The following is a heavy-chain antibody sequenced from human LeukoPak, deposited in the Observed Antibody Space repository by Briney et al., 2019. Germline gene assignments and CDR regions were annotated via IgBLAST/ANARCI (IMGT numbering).Heavy chain of an antibody. CDR2: IIPIFGTA. Sequence: SVTVSCKASGGTFSSYAISWVRQAPGQGLEWMGGIIPIFGTADYAQKFQGRVTITADESTSTAYMELNSLRSEDTAVYYCARDPSMIRGENTPYFDYWGQGTLVTVSS. CDR1: GGTFSSYA. D-gene: IGHD3-10*01. V-gene: IGHV1-69*01. J-gene: IGHJ4*02. CDR3: ARDPSMIRGENTPYFDY.